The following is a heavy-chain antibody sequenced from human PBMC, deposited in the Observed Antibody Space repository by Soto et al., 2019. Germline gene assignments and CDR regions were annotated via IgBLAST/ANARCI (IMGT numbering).Heavy chain of an antibody. CDR2: TYYRSKWYN. Sequence: QVQLQQSGPGLVKPSQTLSLTCAISGDSVSTNSAAWNWIRQSPSRGLEWLGRTYYRSKWYNDYAVSVKSRITIKPDTSTNHFTLQLNSVTPEDTGVYYCARDPDITCWCGFDYWGQGTLVTVSS. D-gene: IGHD2-8*02. V-gene: IGHV6-1*01. CDR1: GDSVSTNSAA. CDR3: ARDPDITCWCGFDY. J-gene: IGHJ4*02.